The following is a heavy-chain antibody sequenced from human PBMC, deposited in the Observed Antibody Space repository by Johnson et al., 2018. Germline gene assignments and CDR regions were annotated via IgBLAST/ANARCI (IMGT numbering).Heavy chain of an antibody. CDR3: TTDPGGRVVIITL. V-gene: IGHV3-33*01. CDR1: GFTFSSYG. CDR2: IWYDGSNK. D-gene: IGHD3-10*01. J-gene: IGHJ6*04. Sequence: QVQLVQSGGGVVQPGRSLRLSCAASGFTFSSYGMHWVRQAPGKGLEWVAVIWYDGSNKYYADAVRGRFTISRDNSKNTLYLQMTSLKTGDTAVYYCTTDPGGRVVIITLWGKGTTVTVSS.